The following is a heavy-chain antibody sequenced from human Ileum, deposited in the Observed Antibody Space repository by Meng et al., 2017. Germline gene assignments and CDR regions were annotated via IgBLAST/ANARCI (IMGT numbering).Heavy chain of an antibody. D-gene: IGHD4-17*01. Sequence: QVHLVQSGAEVKKPGAPVKVCCKASGYTFSSYDINWVRQATGQGLEWMGWMNPNSGNTNYAQKFHGRVTMTRNTSISTAYLELSSLISEDTAIYYCAGRRPYGDYPISNYWGQGTLVTVSS. J-gene: IGHJ4*02. CDR2: MNPNSGNT. V-gene: IGHV1-8*01. CDR3: AGRRPYGDYPISNY. CDR1: GYTFSSYD.